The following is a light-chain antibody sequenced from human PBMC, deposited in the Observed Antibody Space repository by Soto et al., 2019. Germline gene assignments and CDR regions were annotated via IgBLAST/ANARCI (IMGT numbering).Light chain of an antibody. CDR2: EVT. CDR1: SSDVGGYNY. Sequence: QSALTQPASVSGSPGQSITISCTGTSSDVGGYNYVSWYQQHPGQVPKLTIYEVTNRPSGVSSRFSGSKSGNTASLTISGLQAEDEADYYCCSYAGSFTWVFGGGTKLTVL. V-gene: IGLV2-14*01. J-gene: IGLJ3*02. CDR3: CSYAGSFTWV.